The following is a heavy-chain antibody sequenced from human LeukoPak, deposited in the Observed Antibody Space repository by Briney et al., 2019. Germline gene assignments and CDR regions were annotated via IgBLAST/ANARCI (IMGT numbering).Heavy chain of an antibody. CDR1: GFTFSGSA. D-gene: IGHD5-18*01. CDR3: TAMDTAVRADY. V-gene: IGHV3-73*01. CDR2: IRSKANSYAT. Sequence: GGSLRLSCAASGFTFSGSAMHWVRQASGKGLEWVGRIRSKANSYATAYAASVKGRFTIARDDSKNTAYLQMNSLKTEDTAVYYCTAMDTAVRADYWGQETLVTVSS. J-gene: IGHJ4*02.